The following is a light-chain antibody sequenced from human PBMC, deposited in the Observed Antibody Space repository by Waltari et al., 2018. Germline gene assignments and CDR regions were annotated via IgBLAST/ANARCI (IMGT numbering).Light chain of an antibody. CDR1: QSVSNN. Sequence: EIVMTQSPATLSVSPGERATLSCRASQSVSNNLAWYQQKPGQAPRLLIYGASNRATGIPARCSGSGSGTEFTLTISSLQSEDFAVYYCQHYNNWPPLFTFGPGTKVDIK. V-gene: IGKV3-15*01. CDR3: QHYNNWPPLFT. CDR2: GAS. J-gene: IGKJ3*01.